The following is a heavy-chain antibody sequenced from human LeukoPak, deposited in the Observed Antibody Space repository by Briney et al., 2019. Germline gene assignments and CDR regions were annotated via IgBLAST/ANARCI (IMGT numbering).Heavy chain of an antibody. Sequence: PGGSLRLSCAASGFTFSSYAMSWFRQAPGKGLEWVSAISGSGGSTYYADSVKGRFTISRDNSKNTLYLQMNSLRAEDTAVYYCAKSSGWPNWFDPWGQGTLVTVSS. CDR1: GFTFSSYA. CDR2: ISGSGGST. CDR3: AKSSGWPNWFDP. V-gene: IGHV3-23*01. D-gene: IGHD6-19*01. J-gene: IGHJ5*02.